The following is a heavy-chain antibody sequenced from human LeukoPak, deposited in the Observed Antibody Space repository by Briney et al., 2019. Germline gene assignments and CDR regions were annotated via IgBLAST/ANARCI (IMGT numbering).Heavy chain of an antibody. V-gene: IGHV5-51*01. CDR2: IYPGDSDT. Sequence: PGESLKIPCKGSGYSFTSYWIGWVRQIPGKALEWMGIIYPGDSDTRYSPSFKGQVTISADKSISTAYLQWSSLKASDTAMYYCARRDQWLVDYWGQGTLVTVSS. J-gene: IGHJ4*02. CDR3: ARRDQWLVDY. D-gene: IGHD6-19*01. CDR1: GYSFTSYW.